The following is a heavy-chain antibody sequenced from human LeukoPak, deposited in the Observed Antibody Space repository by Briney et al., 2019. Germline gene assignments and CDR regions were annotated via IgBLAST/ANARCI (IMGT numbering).Heavy chain of an antibody. CDR3: ARERSGSYLDIDY. D-gene: IGHD1-26*01. J-gene: IGHJ4*02. CDR2: INPNSGGT. Sequence: PEASVKVSCKASGYTFTGYYIHWVRQAPGQGLEWMGRINPNSGGTSYAQKFQGRVTMTRDTSISTAYMDLSRLKSDDTAVYYCARERSGSYLDIDYWGQGTLVTVSS. V-gene: IGHV1-2*06. CDR1: GYTFTGYY.